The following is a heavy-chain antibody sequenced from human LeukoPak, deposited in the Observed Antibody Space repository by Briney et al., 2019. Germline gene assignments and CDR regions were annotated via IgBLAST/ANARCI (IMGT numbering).Heavy chain of an antibody. V-gene: IGHV3-21*01. Sequence: GGSLRLSCAASGFTFTSYGMNWVRQAPGKGLEWVSSISSSSSYIYYADSVKGRFTISRDNAKNSLYLQMNSLRAEDTAVYYCARDFSGSYFDYWGQGTLVTVSS. J-gene: IGHJ4*02. D-gene: IGHD3-10*01. CDR1: GFTFTSYG. CDR3: ARDFSGSYFDY. CDR2: ISSSSSYI.